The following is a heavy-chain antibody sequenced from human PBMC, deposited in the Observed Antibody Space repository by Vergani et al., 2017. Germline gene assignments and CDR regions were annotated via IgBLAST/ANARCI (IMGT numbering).Heavy chain of an antibody. CDR2: IWYDGSNK. D-gene: IGHD4-17*01. CDR1: GFTFSSYG. CDR3: ARGYTVTNPDY. V-gene: IGHV3-33*01. J-gene: IGHJ4*02. Sequence: VQLVESGGGLVKPGGSLRLSCAASGFTFSSYGMHWVRQAPGKGLEWVAVIWYDGSNKYYADSVKGRFTISRDNSKNTLYLQMNSLRAEDTAVYYCARGYTVTNPDYWGQGTLVTVSS.